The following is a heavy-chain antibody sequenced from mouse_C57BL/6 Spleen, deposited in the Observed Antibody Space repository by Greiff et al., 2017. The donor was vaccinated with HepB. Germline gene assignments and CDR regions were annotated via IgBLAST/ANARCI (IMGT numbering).Heavy chain of an antibody. D-gene: IGHD2-1*01. Sequence: EVKLMESGGGLVKPGGSLKLSCAASGFTFSSYAMSWVRQTPEKRLEWVATISDGGSYTYYPDNVKGRFTISRDNAKNNLYLQMSHLKSEDTAMYYCARGNGRGFAYWGQGTLVTVSA. CDR1: GFTFSSYA. V-gene: IGHV5-4*03. CDR3: ARGNGRGFAY. CDR2: ISDGGSYT. J-gene: IGHJ3*01.